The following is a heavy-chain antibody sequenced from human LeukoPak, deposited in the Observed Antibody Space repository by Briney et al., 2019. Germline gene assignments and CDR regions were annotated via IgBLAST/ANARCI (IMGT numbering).Heavy chain of an antibody. CDR2: IYPGDSDT. CDR1: GYSFTSYW. Sequence: GESLKISCKGSGYSFTSYWIGWVRQMPGKGLEWMGIIYPGDSDTRYSPSFQGQVTISADKSISTAYLQWSSLKASDTAMYYCARRGSSGYYGYYMDVWGKGTTVTVSS. CDR3: ARRGSSGYYGYYMDV. D-gene: IGHD3-22*01. V-gene: IGHV5-51*01. J-gene: IGHJ6*03.